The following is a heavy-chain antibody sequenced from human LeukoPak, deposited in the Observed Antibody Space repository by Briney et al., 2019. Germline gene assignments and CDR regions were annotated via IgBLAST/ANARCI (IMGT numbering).Heavy chain of an antibody. CDR3: AREQAGYYYYYMDV. Sequence: GGSLRLSCAASGFTFSSYSMNWVRQAPGEGLEWVSSISSSSSYIYYADSVKGRFTISRDNAKNSLYLQMNSLRAEDTAVYYCAREQAGYYYYYMDVWGKGTTVTVSS. CDR2: ISSSSSYI. J-gene: IGHJ6*03. V-gene: IGHV3-21*01. D-gene: IGHD3-10*01. CDR1: GFTFSSYS.